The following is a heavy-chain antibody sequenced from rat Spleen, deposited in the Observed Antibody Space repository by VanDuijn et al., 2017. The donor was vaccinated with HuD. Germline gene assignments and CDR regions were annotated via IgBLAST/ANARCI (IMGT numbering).Heavy chain of an antibody. CDR1: GYTFTSNY. J-gene: IGHJ2*01. V-gene: IGHV1-43*01. Sequence: QVQLQQSGAELAKPGSSVKISCKASGYTFTSNYISWIKQTTGQGLEYIGYINTGSGGTNYNEKFKGKATLTVDKSSSTAFMQLRSLTPDHSAVYYFAIGGYPTDYGGFDYWGQGVMVTVSS. CDR3: AIGGYPTDYGGFDY. CDR2: INTGSGGT. D-gene: IGHD1-6*01.